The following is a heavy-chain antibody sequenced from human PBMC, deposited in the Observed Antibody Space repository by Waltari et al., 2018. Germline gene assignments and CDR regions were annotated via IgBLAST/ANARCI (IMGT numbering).Heavy chain of an antibody. D-gene: IGHD5-12*01. Sequence: QLQLQESGPRLVRPSETLSLLCRVSGVPITSHRHYWAWIRQSPGQGLEWLGTVSYSGTTYISPSLKRRVSVSRDTSKNQVSLILGSVTAADMAVYYCATYIGASVGTAAFDVWGQGTMVTVSS. V-gene: IGHV4-39*01. CDR1: GVPITSHRHY. J-gene: IGHJ3*01. CDR2: VSYSGTT. CDR3: ATYIGASVGTAAFDV.